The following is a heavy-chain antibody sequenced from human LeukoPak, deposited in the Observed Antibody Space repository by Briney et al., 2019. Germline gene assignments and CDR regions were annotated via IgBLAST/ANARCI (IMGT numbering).Heavy chain of an antibody. V-gene: IGHV4-39*01. J-gene: IGHJ4*02. CDR3: VRHYVLHIVGPSY. D-gene: IGHD1-26*01. Sequence: SETLSLTCTVSGASISSGNFYWDWIRQSPGKGLEWIGNIYYGETTSYNPSFKSRVTISVDTSKNQFSLKVNSVTAADTAMYFCVRHYVLHIVGPSYWGQGILVTVSS. CDR2: IYYGETT. CDR1: GASISSGNFY.